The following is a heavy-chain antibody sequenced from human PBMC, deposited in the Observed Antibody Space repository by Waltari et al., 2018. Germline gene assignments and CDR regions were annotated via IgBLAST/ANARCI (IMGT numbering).Heavy chain of an antibody. Sequence: QVQLVESGGDLVKPGGSLRLSCEVSSFAFSDYYMSWIRQAPGKGLELVSYISSGGTTKYYADSVRGRFIISRDNAKNTLYLQMNSLRVEDTAVYYCARDRGQSGYGEAYWGQGTLVTVSS. V-gene: IGHV3-11*01. CDR3: ARDRGQSGYGEAY. CDR2: ISSGGTTK. D-gene: IGHD5-12*01. CDR1: SFAFSDYY. J-gene: IGHJ4*02.